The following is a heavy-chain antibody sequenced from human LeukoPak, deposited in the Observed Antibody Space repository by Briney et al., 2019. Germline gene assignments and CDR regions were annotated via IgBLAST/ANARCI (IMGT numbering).Heavy chain of an antibody. CDR2: ISYDGSNE. D-gene: IGHD2-2*01. CDR1: GFTFSSYG. CDR3: ARVRAGYCTSTSCYTGMDV. Sequence: GGSLRLSCAASGFTFSSYGMRWVRQAPGKGLEWVALISYDGSNEYYADSVRGRFTISRDNSKFTLHMQMNSLRAEDTAVYYCARVRAGYCTSTSCYTGMDVWGQGTTVTVSS. J-gene: IGHJ6*02. V-gene: IGHV3-30*03.